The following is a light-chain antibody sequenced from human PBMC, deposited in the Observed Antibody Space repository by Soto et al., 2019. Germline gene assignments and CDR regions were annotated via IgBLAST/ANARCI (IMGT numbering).Light chain of an antibody. V-gene: IGKV3-20*01. J-gene: IGKJ4*01. CDR1: HSISSNS. CDR3: QQYGSSPLT. Sequence: DIVLTQSPGTLSLSPGERATLSCSASHSISSNSLAWCQQKPGQAPRLFIYGASSRATGIPDRFIGSGSGTHFTLTISRLEPEDFALYYCQQYGSSPLTFGGGTKVDIK. CDR2: GAS.